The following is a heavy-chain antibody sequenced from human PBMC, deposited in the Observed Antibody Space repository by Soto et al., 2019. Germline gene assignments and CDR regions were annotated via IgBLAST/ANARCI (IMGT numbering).Heavy chain of an antibody. V-gene: IGHV4-59*08. CDR1: GVSISNYY. Sequence: ETLSLTCTVSGVSISNYYWSWIRQPPGKGLEWIGYISYTVRTNYNPSLKSRVTISVDTSKNQISLKLSSVTAADTAVYYCARQRYYGSGRPTWFDPWGQGTLVTVSS. D-gene: IGHD3-10*01. J-gene: IGHJ5*02. CDR2: ISYTVRT. CDR3: ARQRYYGSGRPTWFDP.